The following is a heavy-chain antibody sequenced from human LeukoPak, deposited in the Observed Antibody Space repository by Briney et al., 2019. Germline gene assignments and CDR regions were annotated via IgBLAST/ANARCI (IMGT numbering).Heavy chain of an antibody. J-gene: IGHJ3*02. V-gene: IGHV4-39*01. CDR1: GDSISGSHYY. CDR3: ARHVFGLVNAYDI. Sequence: SETLSLTCTVSGDSISGSHYYWAWLRQPPGKGLQWVASIYYSGTTYYNPSLKSLVTISVDMSNNQFSLTVNSVTAADTAVYYCARHVFGLVNAYDIWGQGTTVTVSS. D-gene: IGHD3/OR15-3a*01. CDR2: IYYSGTT.